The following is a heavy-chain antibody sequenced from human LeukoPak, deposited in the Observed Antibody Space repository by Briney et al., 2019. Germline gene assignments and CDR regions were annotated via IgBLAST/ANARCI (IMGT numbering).Heavy chain of an antibody. CDR2: IYPDDSET. Sequence: GESLKISCKGSGYSFTSYWIGWVRQMPGKGLEWMGIIYPDDSETRYSPSFQGQVTISVDKSISTVYLQWNNLKASDSAMYYCARRKNPGYSGSYSHGYWGQGTLVTVSS. J-gene: IGHJ4*02. V-gene: IGHV5-51*01. D-gene: IGHD3-10*01. CDR1: GYSFTSYW. CDR3: ARRKNPGYSGSYSHGY.